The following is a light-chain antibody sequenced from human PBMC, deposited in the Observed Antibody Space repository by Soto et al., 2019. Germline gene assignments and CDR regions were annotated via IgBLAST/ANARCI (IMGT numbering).Light chain of an antibody. CDR2: DAS. J-gene: IGKJ2*01. CDR3: QQYGDWPPDT. Sequence: EIVMTQSPATLSVSPGERATLSCRASQSVSRNLAWYQQKPGQPPRLLIYDASTRATGVTARFGGSGCWTEFTLTISGLQSEDFAVYYCQQYGDWPPDTFGQGTKVEI. CDR1: QSVSRN. V-gene: IGKV3-15*01.